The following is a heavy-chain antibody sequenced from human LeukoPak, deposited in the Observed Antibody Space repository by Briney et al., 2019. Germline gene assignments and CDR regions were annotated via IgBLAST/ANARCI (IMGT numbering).Heavy chain of an antibody. CDR2: INPNTGGT. D-gene: IGHD5-24*01. CDR1: GYTFIGYY. CDR3: ARDGMATSLWGI. Sequence: ASVKVSCKASGYTFIGYYIHWVRQAPGQGLEWMGRINPNTGGTDYAQKFQGRVTMTRDTSISTAYMELSRLRSDDTAVYYCARDGMATSLWGIWGQGTMVTVSS. J-gene: IGHJ3*02. V-gene: IGHV1-2*02.